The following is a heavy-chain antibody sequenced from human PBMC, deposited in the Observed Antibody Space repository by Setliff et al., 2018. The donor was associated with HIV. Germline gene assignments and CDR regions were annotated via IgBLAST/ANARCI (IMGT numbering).Heavy chain of an antibody. V-gene: IGHV5-10-1*01. CDR3: VRKDGYKFDY. CDR1: GKSLSNYW. D-gene: IGHD5-12*01. J-gene: IGHJ4*02. CDR2: LDPSDSYI. Sequence: PGESLKISCQGSGKSLSNYWINWVRQMPGKGLEWMGRLDPSDSYINYGPSFQGHVTISADKSTNTAFLQWSSLKASDSAMYYCVRKDGYKFDYWGQGTLVTVSS.